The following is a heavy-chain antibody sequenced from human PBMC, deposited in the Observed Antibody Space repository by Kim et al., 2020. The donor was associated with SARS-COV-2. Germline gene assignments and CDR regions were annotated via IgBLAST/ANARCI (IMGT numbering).Heavy chain of an antibody. CDR3: ARDLISVDTAMVNKYYYYGMDV. CDR1: GFTFSSYS. J-gene: IGHJ6*02. D-gene: IGHD5-18*01. CDR2: ISSSSSTI. Sequence: GGSLRLSCAASGFTFSSYSMNWVRQAPGKGLEWVSYISSSSSTIYYADSVKGRFTISRDNAKNSLYLQRNSLRDEDTAVYYCARDLISVDTAMVNKYYYYGMDVWGQGTTVTVSS. V-gene: IGHV3-48*02.